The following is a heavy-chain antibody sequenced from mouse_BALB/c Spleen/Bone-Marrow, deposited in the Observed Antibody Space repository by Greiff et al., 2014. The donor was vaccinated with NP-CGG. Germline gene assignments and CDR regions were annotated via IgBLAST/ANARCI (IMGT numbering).Heavy chain of an antibody. CDR1: GFSLTSYG. Sequence: VKLVESGPGLVAPSQSLSITCTVSGFSLTSYGVHWVRQPPGKGLEWLVVIWSDGSTTDNSALNSRLSISKDNSKSQVFLKMNSLQTDDTARDDCARSLRAYAMDYWGQGTSVTVSS. CDR3: ARSLRAYAMDY. CDR2: IWSDGST. V-gene: IGHV2-6*02. D-gene: IGHD1-2*01. J-gene: IGHJ4*01.